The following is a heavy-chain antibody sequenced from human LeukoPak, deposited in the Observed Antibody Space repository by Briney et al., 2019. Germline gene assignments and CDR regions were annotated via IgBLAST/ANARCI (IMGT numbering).Heavy chain of an antibody. Sequence: PSETLSVTCTVSGGSIRSYYWSWIRQPPGKGLEWIGYIYYSGSTSYNPYLKSRVTISVATSKKQFSLKLSSVTAADTAFYYCARYIVSYPHDAFDIWGQGTMVTVSS. CDR3: ARYIVSYPHDAFDI. CDR1: GGSIRSYY. D-gene: IGHD1-26*01. V-gene: IGHV4-59*01. CDR2: IYYSGST. J-gene: IGHJ3*02.